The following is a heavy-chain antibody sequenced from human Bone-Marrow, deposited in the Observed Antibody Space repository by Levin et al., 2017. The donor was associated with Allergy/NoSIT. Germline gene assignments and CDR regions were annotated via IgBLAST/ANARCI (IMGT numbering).Heavy chain of an antibody. J-gene: IGHJ5*02. V-gene: IGHV3-33*01. CDR1: GFPFSNYG. D-gene: IGHD4-11*01. Sequence: LSLTCAASGFPFSNYGLHWVRQAPGKGLEWVAVTRYDESKTYYADSVKGRFTISRDNSKNTLYLQMNGLRVEDTAVYYCARDPSPYSNYVANWFDHWGQGTLVTVSS. CDR3: ARDPSPYSNYVANWFDH. CDR2: TRYDESKT.